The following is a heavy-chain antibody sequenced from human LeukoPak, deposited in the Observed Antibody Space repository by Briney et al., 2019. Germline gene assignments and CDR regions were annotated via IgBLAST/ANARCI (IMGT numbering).Heavy chain of an antibody. J-gene: IGHJ6*02. CDR1: GYTFTSYG. CDR2: ISAYNGNT. D-gene: IGHD6-19*01. CDR3: ARGSIGYSSTPDYYYYYGMDV. Sequence: GASVKVSCKASGYTFTSYGISWVRQAPGQGLEWMGWISAYNGNTNYAQKLQGRVTMTTDTSTSTAYMELRSLRSDDTAVYYCARGSIGYSSTPDYYYYYGMDVWGQGTTVTVSS. V-gene: IGHV1-18*01.